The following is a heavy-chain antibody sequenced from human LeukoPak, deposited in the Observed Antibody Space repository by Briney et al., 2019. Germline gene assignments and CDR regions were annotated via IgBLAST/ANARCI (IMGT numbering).Heavy chain of an antibody. V-gene: IGHV3-33*03. D-gene: IGHD3-3*01. CDR1: GFIFSNDA. CDR2: IWFDGSNK. J-gene: IGHJ4*02. Sequence: GGSLRLSCAASGFIFSNDAMHWVRQAPGKGLEWVAFIWFDGSNKHYADSVKGRFTISRDNAENTLFLEMSSLRVEDTAVYYCVRERNNFWSGHHSIFDSWGQGTLVTVSS. CDR3: VRERNNFWSGHHSIFDS.